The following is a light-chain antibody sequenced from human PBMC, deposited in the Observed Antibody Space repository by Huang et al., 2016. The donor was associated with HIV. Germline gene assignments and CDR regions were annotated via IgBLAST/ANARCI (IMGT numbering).Light chain of an antibody. V-gene: IGKV1-5*01. CDR3: QQYKSYPRT. J-gene: IGKJ1*01. CDR2: DAS. Sequence: DIQMTQSPSTLSASLGDRVSFTCRASQDINMCLAWYHQKPGKAPKVLIYDASRLGSGVPSRFSGSGSGTEFTLTISSLQPDDLGTYYCQQYKSYPRTFGQGTKVDIK. CDR1: QDINMC.